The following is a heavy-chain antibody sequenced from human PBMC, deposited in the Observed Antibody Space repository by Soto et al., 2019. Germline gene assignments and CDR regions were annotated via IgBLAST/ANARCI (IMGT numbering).Heavy chain of an antibody. D-gene: IGHD4-17*01. V-gene: IGHV1-18*01. CDR1: GYTFTSFG. Sequence: QVQLVQSGAEVKKPGASVKVSCKASGYTFTSFGITWVRQAPGQGLEWMGWISVYNGKTNYAQKLQGRVTVTRDTSTNTAYMELRSLRSDDTAVYYCAKDDYGKNDGDSLEMWGQGTMVNVSS. J-gene: IGHJ3*02. CDR2: ISVYNGKT. CDR3: AKDDYGKNDGDSLEM.